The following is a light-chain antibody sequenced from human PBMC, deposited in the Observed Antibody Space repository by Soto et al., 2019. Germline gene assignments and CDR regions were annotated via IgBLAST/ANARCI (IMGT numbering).Light chain of an antibody. CDR2: EDN. CDR3: QSYHSGNVV. J-gene: IGLJ2*01. CDR1: SGSIASNY. Sequence: NFMLTQPHSVSESPGKTVIISCTRSSGSIASNYVQWYQQRPGSAPTPVIYEDNERPSGVPDRFSGSIDSSSNSASLTISGLKTDDEADYYCQSYHSGNVVFGGGTKLIVL. V-gene: IGLV6-57*04.